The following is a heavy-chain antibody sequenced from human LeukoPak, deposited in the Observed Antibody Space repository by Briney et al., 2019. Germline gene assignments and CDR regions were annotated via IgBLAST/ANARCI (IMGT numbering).Heavy chain of an antibody. CDR2: ISYDGSNK. D-gene: IGHD1-26*01. CDR1: GFTFSSHG. Sequence: GGSLRLSCAASGFTFSSHGMHWVRRAPGKGLEWVAVISYDGSNKYYADSVKGRFTISRDNSKNTLYLQMNSLRAEDTAVYYCAKEGGSYYGMDVWGQGTTVTVSS. CDR3: AKEGGSYYGMDV. J-gene: IGHJ6*02. V-gene: IGHV3-30*18.